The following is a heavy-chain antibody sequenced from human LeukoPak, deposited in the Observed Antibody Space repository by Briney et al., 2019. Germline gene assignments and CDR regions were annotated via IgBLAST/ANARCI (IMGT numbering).Heavy chain of an antibody. V-gene: IGHV3-49*04. CDR3: TRCMFVLRYFDWLSYFNY. CDR1: GFTFGDYA. D-gene: IGHD3-9*01. CDR2: IRSKAYGGTT. J-gene: IGHJ4*02. Sequence: GGSLRLSCTASGFTFGDYAMSWVRQAPGKVLERVGFIRSKAYGGTTEYAASVKGRFTISRDDSKSIAYLQMNSLKTEDTAVYYCTRCMFVLRYFDWLSYFNYWGQGTLVTVSS.